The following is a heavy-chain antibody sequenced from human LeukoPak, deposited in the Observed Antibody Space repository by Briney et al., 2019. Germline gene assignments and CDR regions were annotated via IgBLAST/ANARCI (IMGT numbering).Heavy chain of an antibody. D-gene: IGHD3-22*01. CDR1: GHTLTELS. Sequence: ASVKVSCKVSGHTLTELSMHWVRQAPGKGLEWMGGFDPEDGETIYAQKFQGRVTMTEDTSTDTAYMELSSLRSEDTAVYYCATEAQDSSGYLSPRFNWFDPWGQGTLVTVSS. J-gene: IGHJ5*02. CDR2: FDPEDGET. V-gene: IGHV1-24*01. CDR3: ATEAQDSSGYLSPRFNWFDP.